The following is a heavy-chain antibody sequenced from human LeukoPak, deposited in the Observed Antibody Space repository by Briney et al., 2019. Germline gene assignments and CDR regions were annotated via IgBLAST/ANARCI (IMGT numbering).Heavy chain of an antibody. Sequence: GGSLRLSCAASGFTFSSYEMNWVRQAPGKGLEWVPYISSSGSTIYYADSVKGRFTISRDNAKNSLYLQMNSLRAEDTAVYYCARYGVVVPALFYYYYMDVWGKGTTVTVSS. CDR3: ARYGVVVPALFYYYYMDV. D-gene: IGHD2-2*01. J-gene: IGHJ6*03. CDR1: GFTFSSYE. V-gene: IGHV3-48*03. CDR2: ISSSGSTI.